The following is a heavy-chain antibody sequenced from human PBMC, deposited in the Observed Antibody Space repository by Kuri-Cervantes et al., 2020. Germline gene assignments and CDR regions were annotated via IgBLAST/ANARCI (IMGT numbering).Heavy chain of an antibody. V-gene: IGHV3-33*08. Sequence: GGSLRLSCAASGFTFSSYAMHWVRQAPGKGLEWVAVIWYDGSNKYYADSVKGRFTISRDNSKNTLYLQMNSLRAEDTAVYYRAKGARGSGRSQLVERYDYWGQGTLVTVSS. CDR2: IWYDGSNK. J-gene: IGHJ4*02. CDR1: GFTFSSYA. CDR3: AKGARGSGRSQLVERYDY. D-gene: IGHD6-13*01.